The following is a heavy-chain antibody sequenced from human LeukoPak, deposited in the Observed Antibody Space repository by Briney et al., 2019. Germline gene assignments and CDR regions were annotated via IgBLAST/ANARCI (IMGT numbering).Heavy chain of an antibody. CDR2: IYYSGST. CDR1: GDSVSSGMYY. J-gene: IGHJ6*03. CDR3: ARTPSRPNYYYYMDV. Sequence: PSETQSLTCTVSGDSVSSGMYYWSWIRQPPGKGLEWIGHIYYSGSTKYNPSLKSRVTISVDTSKNQFSLKLSSVTAADTAVYYCARTPSRPNYYYYMDVWGKGTTVTVSS. V-gene: IGHV4-61*01.